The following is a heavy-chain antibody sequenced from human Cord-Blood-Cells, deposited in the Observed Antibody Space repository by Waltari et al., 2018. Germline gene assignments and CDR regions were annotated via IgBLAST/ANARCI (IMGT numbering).Heavy chain of an antibody. CDR1: GYTFTGYY. CDR3: ARGGIEYSSSLVNPYYFDY. D-gene: IGHD6-6*01. V-gene: IGHV1-2*02. Sequence: QVQLVQSGAEVKKPGASVKVSCKASGYTFTGYYMHWVRQDPGQGLEWMGWINPNSGGTNYAQKFQGRVTMTRDTSISTAYMELSRLRSDDTAVYYCARGGIEYSSSLVNPYYFDYWGQGTLVTVSS. CDR2: INPNSGGT. J-gene: IGHJ4*02.